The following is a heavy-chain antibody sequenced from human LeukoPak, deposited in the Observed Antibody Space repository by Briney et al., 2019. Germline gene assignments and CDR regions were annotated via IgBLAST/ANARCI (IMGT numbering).Heavy chain of an antibody. CDR3: ARGRGASDYYYYGMDV. D-gene: IGHD3-10*01. V-gene: IGHV1-2*02. Sequence: ASVKVSCKASGYTFTGYYMHWVRQAPGQGLEWMGWINPNSGGTNYAQKFQGRVTMTRDTSISTAYMELSRLRSDDTAVYYCARGRGASDYYYYGMDVWGQGTTVTVSS. CDR1: GYTFTGYY. J-gene: IGHJ6*02. CDR2: INPNSGGT.